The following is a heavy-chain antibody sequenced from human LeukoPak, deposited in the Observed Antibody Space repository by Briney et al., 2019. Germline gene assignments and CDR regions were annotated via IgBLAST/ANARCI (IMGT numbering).Heavy chain of an antibody. J-gene: IGHJ4*02. V-gene: IGHV3-30*02. CDR3: ALLGVDYDILTGYYSAAWDY. D-gene: IGHD3-9*01. Sequence: GGSLRLSCAASGFTFSSYGMHWVRQAPGKGLEWVAFIRYDGSNKYYADSVKGRFTISRDNTKNTLYLQMNSLRAEDTAVYYCALLGVDYDILTGYYSAAWDYWGQGTLVTVSS. CDR2: IRYDGSNK. CDR1: GFTFSSYG.